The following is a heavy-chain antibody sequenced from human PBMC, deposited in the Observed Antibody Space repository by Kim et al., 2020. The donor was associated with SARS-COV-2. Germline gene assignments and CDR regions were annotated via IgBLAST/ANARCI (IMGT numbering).Heavy chain of an antibody. CDR1: GFTFSSYS. Sequence: GGSLRLSCAASGFTFSSYSMNWVRQAPGKGLEWVSSISSSSSYIYYADSVKGRFTISRDNAKNSLYLQMNSLRAEDTAVYYCARTTSIFGVVIIYPTFDYWGQGTLVTVSS. CDR3: ARTTSIFGVVIIYPTFDY. J-gene: IGHJ4*02. CDR2: ISSSSSYI. D-gene: IGHD3-3*01. V-gene: IGHV3-21*01.